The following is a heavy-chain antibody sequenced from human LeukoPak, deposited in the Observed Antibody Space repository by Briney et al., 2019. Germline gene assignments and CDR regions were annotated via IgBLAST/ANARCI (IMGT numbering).Heavy chain of an antibody. CDR3: ARDYYDSSGYLDAFDI. Sequence: SSETLSLTCAVSGGSISSSNWWSWVRQPPGQGLEWIGEIYHSGSTNYNPSLKSRVTISVDTSKNQFSLKLSSVTAADTAVYYCARDYYDSSGYLDAFDIWGQGTMVTVSS. CDR1: GGSISSSNW. D-gene: IGHD3-22*01. J-gene: IGHJ3*02. V-gene: IGHV4-4*02. CDR2: IYHSGST.